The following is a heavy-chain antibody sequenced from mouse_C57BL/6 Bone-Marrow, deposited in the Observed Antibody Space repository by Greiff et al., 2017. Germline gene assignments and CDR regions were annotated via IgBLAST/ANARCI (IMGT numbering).Heavy chain of an antibody. D-gene: IGHD2-1*01. V-gene: IGHV1-50*01. J-gene: IGHJ1*03. CDR3: AREIYGNYAYWYFDV. CDR1: GYTFTSYW. Sequence: QVQLQQPGAELVKPGASVKLSCQASGYTFTSYWMQWVKQRPGQGLEWIGEIDPSDSYTNYNQKFKGKATLTVDTSSSPAYMQLSSLTSEDSAVYYCAREIYGNYAYWYFDVWGTGTTVTVSS. CDR2: IDPSDSYT.